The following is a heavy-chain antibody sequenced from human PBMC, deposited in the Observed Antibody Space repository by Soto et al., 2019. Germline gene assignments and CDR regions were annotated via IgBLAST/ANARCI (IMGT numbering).Heavy chain of an antibody. CDR2: IWYDGSNR. D-gene: IGHD6-19*01. CDR1: GFTFSSYG. CDR3: ARGPIAVDF. Sequence: ESGGGVVQPGRSLRLSCAASGFTFSSYGMLWVRQAPGKGLEWVAVIWYDGSNRYYADSVKGRFTISRDNSKKTLYLQMNSLRAEDTAVYYCARGPIAVDFWGQGTLVTVSS. J-gene: IGHJ4*02. V-gene: IGHV3-33*01.